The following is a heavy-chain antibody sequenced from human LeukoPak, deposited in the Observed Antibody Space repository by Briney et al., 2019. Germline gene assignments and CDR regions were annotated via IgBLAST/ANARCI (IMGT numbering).Heavy chain of an antibody. CDR2: IYSGGST. Sequence: GGSLRLSCAASGFTVSNNYMSWVRQAPGKGLEWVSLIYSGGSTYYADSVKGRFTISRDNSNNTVYLQMNSLRAEDTAVYYCARAPSNAHFDYWGQGTLVTVSS. CDR3: ARAPSNAHFDY. V-gene: IGHV3-66*01. D-gene: IGHD3-3*02. J-gene: IGHJ4*02. CDR1: GFTVSNNY.